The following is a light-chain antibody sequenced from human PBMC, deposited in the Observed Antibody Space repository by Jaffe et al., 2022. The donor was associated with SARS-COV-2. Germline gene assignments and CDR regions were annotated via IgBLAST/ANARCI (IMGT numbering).Light chain of an antibody. Sequence: EIVMTQSPATLSVSPGERATLSCRASQSVSINLAWYQQKPGQAPRLLIYGASTRATGIPARFSGSGSGTEFTLTISSLQSEDFALYYCQQYHNWPPITFGQGTRLEIE. J-gene: IGKJ5*01. CDR2: GAS. V-gene: IGKV3-15*01. CDR1: QSVSIN. CDR3: QQYHNWPPIT.